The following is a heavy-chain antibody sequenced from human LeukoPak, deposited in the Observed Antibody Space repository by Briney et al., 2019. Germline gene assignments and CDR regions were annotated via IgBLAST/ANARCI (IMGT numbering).Heavy chain of an antibody. V-gene: IGHV4-39*07. Sequence: SETLSLTCTVSGGSISSSSHYWGWIRQPPGKGLEWIGSIYYSGSTYYNPSLKSRVTISVDTSKNQFSLKLSSVTAADTAVYYCARAPAASDYWGQGTLVTVSS. J-gene: IGHJ4*02. CDR1: GGSISSSSHY. CDR3: ARAPAASDY. CDR2: IYYSGST.